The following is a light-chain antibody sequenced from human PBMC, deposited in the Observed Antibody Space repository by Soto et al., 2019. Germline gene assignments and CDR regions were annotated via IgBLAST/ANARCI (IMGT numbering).Light chain of an antibody. CDR1: NIGSKS. J-gene: IGLJ1*01. CDR2: YDS. V-gene: IGLV3-21*04. Sequence: SYELTQPPSVSVAPGKTARITCGGNNIGSKSVHWYQQKPGQAPVLVIYYDSDRPSGIPERFSGSNSGNTATLTISRVEAGEEFVYYCQVWDSSSDHYVFGTGTKVTVL. CDR3: QVWDSSSDHYV.